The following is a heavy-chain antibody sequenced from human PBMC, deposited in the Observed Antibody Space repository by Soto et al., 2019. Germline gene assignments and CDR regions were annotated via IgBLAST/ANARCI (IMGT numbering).Heavy chain of an antibody. J-gene: IGHJ4*02. CDR3: TGEVASGY. D-gene: IGHD2-8*02. V-gene: IGHV3-30*03. Sequence: QVQLVESGGGVVQPGRSLRLSCAASGFTFSSYGMHWVRQAPGKGLEWVAVMSKDGSVKYYADSVTGRFTISRDNSQNTLYLQMNSLGAEDTAVYYCTGEVASGYWGQGTLVTVSS. CDR2: MSKDGSVK. CDR1: GFTFSSYG.